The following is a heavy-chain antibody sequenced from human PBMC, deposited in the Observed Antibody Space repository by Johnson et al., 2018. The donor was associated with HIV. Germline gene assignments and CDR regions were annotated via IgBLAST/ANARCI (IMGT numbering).Heavy chain of an antibody. J-gene: IGHJ3*02. D-gene: IGHD3-10*01. CDR2: IYSGGSR. CDR1: GFTFSSYW. V-gene: IGHV3-66*01. CDR3: ARSGYGSGSTHDAFDI. Sequence: VQLVESGGGVVQTGRSLRLSCAASGFTFSSYWMSWVRQAPGKGLEWVSEIYSGGSRYYADSVTGRFTISRDNSKNTLYLQMNSLRAEDTAVYYCARSGYGSGSTHDAFDIWGQGTMVTVSS.